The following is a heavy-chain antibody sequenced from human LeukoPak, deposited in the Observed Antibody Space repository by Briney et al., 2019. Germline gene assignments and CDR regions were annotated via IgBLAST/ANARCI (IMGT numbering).Heavy chain of an antibody. Sequence: SETLSLTCTVSGGSISSGSYYWSWIRQPAGKGLEWIGRIYTGGSTNYNPSLKSRVTISVDTSKNQFSLKLSSVTAADTAVYYCARDPYGDRGFFDYWGQGTLVTVSS. D-gene: IGHD4-17*01. V-gene: IGHV4-61*02. CDR3: ARDPYGDRGFFDY. CDR1: GGSISSGSYY. J-gene: IGHJ4*02. CDR2: IYTGGST.